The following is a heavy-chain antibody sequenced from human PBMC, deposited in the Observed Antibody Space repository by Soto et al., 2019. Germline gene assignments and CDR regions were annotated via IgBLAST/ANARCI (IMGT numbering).Heavy chain of an antibody. CDR2: IWYDGSNK. Sequence: QVQLVESGGGVVQPGRSLRLSCAASGFTFNNYGMHWVRQAPGKGLEWVAVIWYDGSNKYYADSVKGRFTISRDNSKNTLYVQMNSLRAEDTAVYYCARARGGWPSNWFDPWGQGTLFTVSA. J-gene: IGHJ5*02. CDR1: GFTFNNYG. D-gene: IGHD6-19*01. V-gene: IGHV3-33*01. CDR3: ARARGGWPSNWFDP.